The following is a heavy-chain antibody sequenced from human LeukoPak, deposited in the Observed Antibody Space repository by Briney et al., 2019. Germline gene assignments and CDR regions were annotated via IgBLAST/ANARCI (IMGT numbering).Heavy chain of an antibody. CDR1: GYTFTSYD. CDR3: AKDRGPSIRGIDY. D-gene: IGHD3-10*01. CDR2: MNPNSGNT. J-gene: IGHJ4*02. V-gene: IGHV1-8*03. Sequence: ASVEVSCKASGYTFTSYDINWVRQATGQGLEWMGWMNPNSGNTGYAQKFQGRVTITRNTSISTAYMELSSLRSEDTAVYYCAKDRGPSIRGIDYWGQGTLVTVSS.